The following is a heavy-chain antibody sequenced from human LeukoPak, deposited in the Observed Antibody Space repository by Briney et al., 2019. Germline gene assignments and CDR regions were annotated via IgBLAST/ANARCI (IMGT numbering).Heavy chain of an antibody. J-gene: IGHJ4*02. CDR3: AKEKIRFFDY. CDR2: ISYDGSNK. V-gene: IGHV3-30-3*01. CDR1: GFTFSSYA. Sequence: GGSLRLSCAASGFTFSSYAMHWVRQAPGKGLEWVAVISYDGSNKYYADSVKGRFTISRDNSKNTLYPQMNSLRAEDTAVYYCAKEKIRFFDYWGQGTLVTVSS. D-gene: IGHD3-3*01.